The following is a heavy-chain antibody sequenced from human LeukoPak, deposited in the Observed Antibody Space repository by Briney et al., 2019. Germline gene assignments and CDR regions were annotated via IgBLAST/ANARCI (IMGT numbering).Heavy chain of an antibody. Sequence: PSETLSLTCAVYGGSFSGYYWSWIRQPPGKGLEWIGEINHSGSTNYNPSLKSRVTISVDTSKNQFSLKLSSVTAAGTAVYYCARGVVRQRRYCSSTSCYELRFDYWGQGTLVTVSS. V-gene: IGHV4-34*01. CDR1: GGSFSGYY. D-gene: IGHD2-2*01. CDR2: INHSGST. J-gene: IGHJ4*02. CDR3: ARGVVRQRRYCSSTSCYELRFDY.